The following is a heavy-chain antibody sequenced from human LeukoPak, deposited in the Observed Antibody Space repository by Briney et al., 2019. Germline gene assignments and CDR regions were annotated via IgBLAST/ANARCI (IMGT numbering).Heavy chain of an antibody. CDR3: ARDRSGSRDLDY. D-gene: IGHD1-26*01. J-gene: IGHJ4*02. Sequence: GGSLRLSCAASGFTFRSFWMHWVRQTPGKGLEWVSCISSSSSSYIYYADSVKGRFTISRDNAKNSLYLQMNSLRAEDTAVYYCARDRSGSRDLDYWGQGTLVTVSS. CDR2: ISSSSSSYI. CDR1: GFTFRSFW. V-gene: IGHV3-21*01.